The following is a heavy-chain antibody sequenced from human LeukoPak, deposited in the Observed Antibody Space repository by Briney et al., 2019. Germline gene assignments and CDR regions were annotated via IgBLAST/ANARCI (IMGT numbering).Heavy chain of an antibody. D-gene: IGHD3-9*01. CDR2: SGNGVGT. Sequence: GGSLRLSCAASGFTFSTYAMTWVRQAPGKGLEWVSASGNGVGTKYADSEKGRFTISRDNSKNTLYLQMNSLRAEDTAMYYCAKRGYYDTLTGYYPFDNWGQGTLVTVSS. J-gene: IGHJ4*02. CDR3: AKRGYYDTLTGYYPFDN. V-gene: IGHV3-23*01. CDR1: GFTFSTYA.